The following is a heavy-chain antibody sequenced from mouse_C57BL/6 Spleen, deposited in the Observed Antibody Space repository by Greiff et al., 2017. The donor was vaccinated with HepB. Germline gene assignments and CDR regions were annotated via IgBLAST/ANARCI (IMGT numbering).Heavy chain of an antibody. CDR1: GYTFTSYW. CDR3: ARAGGSSYEYYAMDY. J-gene: IGHJ4*01. Sequence: QVQLQQPGAELVMPGASVKLSCKASGYTFTSYWLHWVKQRPGQGLEWIGDIDPSIGSTNYNQKFKGKSTLTVDKSSSTSYMQISSLTYEDSAVYCCARAGGSSYEYYAMDYWGQGTSVTVAS. V-gene: IGHV1-69*01. D-gene: IGHD1-1*01. CDR2: IDPSIGST.